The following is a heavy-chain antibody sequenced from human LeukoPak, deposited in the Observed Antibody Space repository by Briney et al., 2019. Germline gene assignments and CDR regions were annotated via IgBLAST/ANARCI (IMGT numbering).Heavy chain of an antibody. Sequence: SETLSLTCTVSGGSISSSSYYWGWIRQPPGKGLEWIGSIYYSGSTYYNPSLKSRVTKSVDTSKNQFSLKLSSVTAADTAVYYCASARRSSSWDFRFDPWGQGTLVTVSS. D-gene: IGHD6-13*01. J-gene: IGHJ5*02. CDR1: GGSISSSSYY. V-gene: IGHV4-39*07. CDR3: ASARRSSSWDFRFDP. CDR2: IYYSGST.